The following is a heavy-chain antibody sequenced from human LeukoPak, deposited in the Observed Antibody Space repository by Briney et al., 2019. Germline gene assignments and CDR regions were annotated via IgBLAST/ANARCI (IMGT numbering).Heavy chain of an antibody. CDR3: ARQEVYCSSTSCYARGYSYGTFFDY. V-gene: IGHV4-39*01. CDR1: GDSISSSSYY. J-gene: IGHJ4*02. D-gene: IGHD2-2*01. CDR2: IYYSGST. Sequence: SETLSLTCTVSGDSISSSSYYLGWIRQPPGKGLEWIGTIYYSGSTYYNPSLKSRVTISVDTSKNQFSLKLSSVTAADTAVYYCARQEVYCSSTSCYARGYSYGTFFDYWGQGTLVTVSS.